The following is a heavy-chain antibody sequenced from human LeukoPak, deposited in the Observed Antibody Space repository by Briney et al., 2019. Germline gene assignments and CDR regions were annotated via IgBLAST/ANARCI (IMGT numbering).Heavy chain of an antibody. Sequence: ASVTVSCQASVGTFSSYTISWVRQAPGQGLEWMGRIIPILSIANYAQKFQGRVTITADKSTSTAYMELSSLRSEDTAVYYCARKADSSGFTPWGQGTLVTVSS. CDR1: VGTFSSYT. CDR3: ARKADSSGFTP. CDR2: IIPILSIA. V-gene: IGHV1-69*02. J-gene: IGHJ5*02. D-gene: IGHD3-22*01.